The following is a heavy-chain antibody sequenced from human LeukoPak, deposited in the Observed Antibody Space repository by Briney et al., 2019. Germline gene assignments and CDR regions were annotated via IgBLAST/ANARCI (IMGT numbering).Heavy chain of an antibody. CDR3: AEDLRAAGTRSHSADFDY. D-gene: IGHD6-13*01. J-gene: IGHJ4*02. Sequence: GGSLRLSCAASGFTFSSYEMNWVRQAPGKGLEWVSYISSSGSTIYYADSVKGRFTISRDNAKNSLYLQMNSLRAEDTAVYYCAEDLRAAGTRSHSADFDYWGQGTLVTVSS. CDR1: GFTFSSYE. V-gene: IGHV3-48*03. CDR2: ISSSGSTI.